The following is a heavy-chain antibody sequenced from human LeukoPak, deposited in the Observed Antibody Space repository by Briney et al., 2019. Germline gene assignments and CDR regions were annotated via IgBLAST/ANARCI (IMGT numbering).Heavy chain of an antibody. CDR1: GGSISSGGYY. CDR3: ARDRFGSGSYYY. V-gene: IGHV4-31*03. D-gene: IGHD3-10*01. Sequence: SETLSLTCTVSGGSISSGGYYWSWIRQHPGKGLEWIGYIYYSGSTYYNPSLKSRVTISVDTSKNQFSLKLSSVTAADTAVYYCARDRFGSGSYYYWGQGTLVTVSS. CDR2: IYYSGST. J-gene: IGHJ4*02.